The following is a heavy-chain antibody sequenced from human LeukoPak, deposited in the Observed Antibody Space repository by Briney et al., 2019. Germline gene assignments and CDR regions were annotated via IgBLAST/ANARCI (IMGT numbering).Heavy chain of an antibody. J-gene: IGHJ6*03. CDR1: GGSISSGGYY. Sequence: PSQTLSLTCTVSGGSISSGGYYWSWLRQHPGKGLEWIGYIYYSGSTYYNPSLKSRVTISVDTSKNQFSLKLSSVTAADTAVYYCARGEQQYYMDVWGKGTTVTVSS. V-gene: IGHV4-31*03. CDR2: IYYSGST. D-gene: IGHD6-13*01. CDR3: ARGEQQYYMDV.